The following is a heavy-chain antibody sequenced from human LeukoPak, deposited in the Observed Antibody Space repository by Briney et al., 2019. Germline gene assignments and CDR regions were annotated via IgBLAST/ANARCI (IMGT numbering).Heavy chain of an antibody. CDR2: ISSSSSYI. J-gene: IGHJ3*02. CDR3: AREPTLMGAFDI. CDR1: GFTFRRLA. V-gene: IGHV3-21*01. Sequence: GGSLRLSCAASGFTFRRLAMTWVRQAPGKGLEWFSSISSSSSYIYYADSVKGRFTISRDNAKNSLYLQMNSLGAEDTAVYYCAREPTLMGAFDIWGQGTMVTVSS.